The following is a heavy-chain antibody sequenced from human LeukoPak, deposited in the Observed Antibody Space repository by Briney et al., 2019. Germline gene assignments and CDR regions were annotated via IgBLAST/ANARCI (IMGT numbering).Heavy chain of an antibody. CDR1: GFTFDDYA. CDR3: ASWTGRDYYDSSGLSYYFDY. D-gene: IGHD3-22*01. CDR2: ISWNSGSI. V-gene: IGHV3-9*01. Sequence: PGRSLRLSCAASGFTFDDYAMHWVRQAPGKGLEWVSGISWNSGSIGYADSVKGRFTISRDNAKNSLYLQMNSLRAEDTAVYYCASWTGRDYYDSSGLSYYFDYWGQGTLVTVSS. J-gene: IGHJ4*02.